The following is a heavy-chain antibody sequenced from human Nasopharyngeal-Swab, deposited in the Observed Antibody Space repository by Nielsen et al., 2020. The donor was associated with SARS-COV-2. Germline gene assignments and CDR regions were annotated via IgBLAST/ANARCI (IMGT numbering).Heavy chain of an antibody. J-gene: IGHJ6*03. CDR1: GFTFSSYG. D-gene: IGHD2-8*01. CDR2: IWYEGSNK. V-gene: IGHV3-33*01. Sequence: GGSLRLSCAASGFTFSSYGMHRVRQAPGKGLEWVAVIWYEGSNKYYADSVKGRFTISRDNPKNTLYLQMNSLRAEDTAVYYCARDGPSGYCTNGVCYSYYMDVWGKGTTVTVSS. CDR3: ARDGPSGYCTNGVCYSYYMDV.